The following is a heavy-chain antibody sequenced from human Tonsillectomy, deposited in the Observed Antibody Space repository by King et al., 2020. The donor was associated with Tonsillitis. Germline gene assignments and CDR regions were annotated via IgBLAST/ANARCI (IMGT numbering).Heavy chain of an antibody. J-gene: IGHJ4*02. CDR1: GYTFTDSY. CDR2: VDPEDGVT. D-gene: IGHD2-21*01. CDR3: ANSPPHLLLKIDY. Sequence: QLVQSGADVKKPGATVKISCKVSGYTFTDSYIHWIRQAPGGGLEWLGLVDPEDGVTVYAENFEGRVTMNADTSTDTAYMELSSLRSDDTAVYYCANSPPHLLLKIDYWGQGTLVTVSS. V-gene: IGHV1-69-2*01.